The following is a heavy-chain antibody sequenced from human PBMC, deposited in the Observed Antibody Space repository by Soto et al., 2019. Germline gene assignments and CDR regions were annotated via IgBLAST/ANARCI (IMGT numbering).Heavy chain of an antibody. CDR2: INSDGSST. D-gene: IGHD6-13*01. V-gene: IGHV3-74*01. CDR1: GFTFSSYW. CDR3: ARARRLPGYSSSWYFDY. J-gene: IGHJ4*02. Sequence: GGSLRLSCAASGFTFSSYWMHWVRQAPGKGLVWVSRINSDGSSTSYADSVKGRFTISRDNAKNTLYLQMNSLRAEDTAVYYCARARRLPGYSSSWYFDYWGQGTLVTVSS.